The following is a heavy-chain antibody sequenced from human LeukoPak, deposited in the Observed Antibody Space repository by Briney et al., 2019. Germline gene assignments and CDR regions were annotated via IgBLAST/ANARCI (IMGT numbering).Heavy chain of an antibody. D-gene: IGHD2-21*02. CDR3: ARQEIVVVTPGDFQH. V-gene: IGHV4-61*01. J-gene: IGHJ1*01. CDR2: IYYSGST. CDR1: RGSVSSGSYY. Sequence: SETLSLTRTVSRGSVSSGSYYWSWIPQPPGKGLEWIRYIYYSGSTNYNPSLKSRVTISVDTSKNQFSLKLSSVTAADTAVYYCARQEIVVVTPGDFQHWGQGTLVTVSS.